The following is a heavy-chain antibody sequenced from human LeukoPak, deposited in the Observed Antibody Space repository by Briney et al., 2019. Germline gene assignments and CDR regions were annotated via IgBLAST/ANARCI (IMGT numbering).Heavy chain of an antibody. D-gene: IGHD1-7*01. CDR3: VFMYNWNYVIRY. CDR2: MNPNSGNT. CDR1: GYTFTGYD. Sequence: ASVKVSCKTSGYTFTGYDINWVRQATGQGLEWMGWMNPNSGNTGYAQKFQGRVTMTRNTSISTAYMELSSLRSEDTAVYYCVFMYNWNYVIRYWGQGTLVTVSS. J-gene: IGHJ4*02. V-gene: IGHV1-8*01.